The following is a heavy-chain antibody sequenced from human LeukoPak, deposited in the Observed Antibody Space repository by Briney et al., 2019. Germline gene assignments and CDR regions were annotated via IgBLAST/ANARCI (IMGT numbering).Heavy chain of an antibody. J-gene: IGHJ5*02. Sequence: GGSLRLSCAASGFTFSSYSMNWVRQAPGKGLEWVSYISSSSSYIYYADSVKGRFTISRDNAKNSLYLQMNSLRAEDTAVYYCARDRSKDFWSGNWRKGNWFDPWGQGTLVTVSS. CDR3: ARDRSKDFWSGNWRKGNWFDP. CDR2: ISSSSSYI. CDR1: GFTFSSYS. D-gene: IGHD3-3*01. V-gene: IGHV3-21*05.